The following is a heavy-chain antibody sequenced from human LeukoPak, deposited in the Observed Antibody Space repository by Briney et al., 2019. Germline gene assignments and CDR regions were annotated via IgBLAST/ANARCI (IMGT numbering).Heavy chain of an antibody. CDR2: IYYSGST. D-gene: IGHD3-10*01. CDR1: GGSISSYY. CDR3: ARILWFGTIIAFDI. Sequence: SETLSLTCTVSGGSISSYYWSWIRQTPGKGLEWIGYIYYSGSTNYNPSLKSRVTISVDTSKNQFSLKLSSVTAADTAVYYCARILWFGTIIAFDIWGQGTMVTVSS. V-gene: IGHV4-59*01. J-gene: IGHJ3*02.